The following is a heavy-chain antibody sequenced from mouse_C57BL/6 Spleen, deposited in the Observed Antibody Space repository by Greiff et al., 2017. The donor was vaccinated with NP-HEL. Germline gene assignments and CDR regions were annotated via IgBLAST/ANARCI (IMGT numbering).Heavy chain of an antibody. CDR2: IYPGSGNT. J-gene: IGHJ4*01. V-gene: IGHV1-76*01. Sequence: VQLQQSGAELVRPGASVKLSCKASGYTFTDYYINWVKQRPGQGLEWIARIYPGSGNTNYNEKFKGKATLTADKSSSTSYMQLSSLTSADSAVYFCARADGYAMDYWGQGTTVTGSS. D-gene: IGHD2-3*01. CDR1: GYTFTDYY. CDR3: ARADGYAMDY.